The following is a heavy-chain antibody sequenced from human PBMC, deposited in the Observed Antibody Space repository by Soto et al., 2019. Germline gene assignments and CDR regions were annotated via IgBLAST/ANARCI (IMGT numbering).Heavy chain of an antibody. J-gene: IGHJ4*02. CDR1: GLRVSSFA. CDR3: AKITRS. V-gene: IGHV3-23*01. D-gene: IGHD3-16*01. Sequence: EVQLLESGGGLVQPGRSLRLSCAASGLRVSSFAMTWVRQAPGKGLEWISSVNGDGTATYYANSVKGRFTISRDTSKNTLYLQMDSLRAEDTAVYYCAKITRSWGQGTLVTVSS. CDR2: VNGDGTAT.